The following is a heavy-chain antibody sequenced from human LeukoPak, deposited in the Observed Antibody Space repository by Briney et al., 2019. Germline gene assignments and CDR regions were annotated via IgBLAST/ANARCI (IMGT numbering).Heavy chain of an antibody. V-gene: IGHV3-74*01. CDR3: AKGRKVAAAGTSFDY. CDR1: GFTFSNYW. Sequence: GGSLRLSCAASGFTFSNYWMHWVRQTPGKGLVWVSRLHTDGSATFYADSVKGRFTISRDNPKSTLYLQMNSLTAEDTAIYYCAKGRKVAAAGTSFDYWGQGTLVTVSS. CDR2: LHTDGSAT. D-gene: IGHD6-13*01. J-gene: IGHJ4*02.